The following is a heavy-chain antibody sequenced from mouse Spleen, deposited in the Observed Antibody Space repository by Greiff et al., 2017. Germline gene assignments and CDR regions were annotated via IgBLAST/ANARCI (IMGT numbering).Heavy chain of an antibody. V-gene: IGHV5-6-2*01. J-gene: IGHJ3*01. Sequence: DVPLVESGGGLVKPGGSLKLSCAASGFTFSSYAMSWVRQTPEKRLEWVAAINSNGGSTYYPDTVKDRFTISRDNAKNTLYLQMSSLRSEDTALYYCARHDGDSWFAYWGQGTLVTVSA. CDR1: GFTFSSYA. CDR3: ARHDGDSWFAY. D-gene: IGHD2-13*01. CDR2: INSNGGST.